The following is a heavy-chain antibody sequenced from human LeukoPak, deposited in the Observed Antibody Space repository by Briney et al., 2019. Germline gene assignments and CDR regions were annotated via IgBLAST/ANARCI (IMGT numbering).Heavy chain of an antibody. J-gene: IGHJ3*02. CDR3: ARLPGGDSSSVVAFDI. V-gene: IGHV4-4*07. Sequence: SETLSLTCAVSGGSISSSYWNWIRQPAGKGLEWIGRIYASGSTTYNPSLKSRVTMTVDTSKNQFSLRLNSVTAADTAVYYCARLPGGDSSSVVAFDIWGQGTVVTVSS. D-gene: IGHD2-21*02. CDR2: IYASGST. CDR1: GGSISSSY.